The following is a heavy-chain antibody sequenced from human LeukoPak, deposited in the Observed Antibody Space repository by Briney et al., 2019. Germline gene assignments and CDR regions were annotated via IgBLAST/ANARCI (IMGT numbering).Heavy chain of an antibody. CDR1: GFTFSSYE. J-gene: IGHJ5*02. CDR3: VRARGGDYVGH. D-gene: IGHD4-17*01. Sequence: PGGSLRLSCAASGFTFSSYEMNWVRQAPGKGLEWVSYISSSGSTIYYADSLKSRFTISRDNAKNSLYLQMNSLRAEDTAVYYCVRARGGDYVGHWGQGTLVTVSS. V-gene: IGHV3-48*03. CDR2: ISSSGSTI.